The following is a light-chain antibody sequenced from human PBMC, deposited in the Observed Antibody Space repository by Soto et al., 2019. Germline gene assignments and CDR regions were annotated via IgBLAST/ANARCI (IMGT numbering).Light chain of an antibody. V-gene: IGKV3-15*01. CDR3: QQYNHWPPTWT. J-gene: IGKJ1*01. CDR2: DAS. CDR1: QTIGSN. Sequence: EIVVTQSPATLSVSPGERATLSCRASQTIGSNLAWYQQKPGQPPRLLIYDASTRATDIPARFTGSGSGTEFTLTISSLQSEDFAVFYCQQYNHWPPTWTFGQGTKVDIK.